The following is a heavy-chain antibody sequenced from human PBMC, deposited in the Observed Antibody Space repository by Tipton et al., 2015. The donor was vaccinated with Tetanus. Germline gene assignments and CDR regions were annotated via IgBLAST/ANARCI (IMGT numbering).Heavy chain of an antibody. CDR2: TYYSGST. Sequence: TLSLTCTVSGGSISSGGYYWSWIRQYPGKGLEWIGYTYYSGSTYYNPSLKSRVTISVDTSKNQFSLKLSSVTAADTAVYYCARGGSYHTPPGYWGQGTLVTVSS. CDR3: ARGGSYHTPPGY. J-gene: IGHJ4*02. CDR1: GGSISSGGYY. D-gene: IGHD1-26*01. V-gene: IGHV4-31*03.